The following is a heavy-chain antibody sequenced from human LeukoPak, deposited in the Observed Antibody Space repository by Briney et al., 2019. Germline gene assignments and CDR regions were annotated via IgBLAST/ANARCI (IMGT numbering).Heavy chain of an antibody. V-gene: IGHV3-21*01. J-gene: IGHJ3*02. CDR2: INSSSSYI. Sequence: GGSLRLSCAASGFTFSSYSMNWVRQAPGKGLEWVSSINSSSSYIYYADSVKGRFTISRDNSKNSLYLQMNSLRAEDTAVYYCARSSPQCSSTSCYNDAFDIWGQGTMVTVSS. D-gene: IGHD2-2*02. CDR1: GFTFSSYS. CDR3: ARSSPQCSSTSCYNDAFDI.